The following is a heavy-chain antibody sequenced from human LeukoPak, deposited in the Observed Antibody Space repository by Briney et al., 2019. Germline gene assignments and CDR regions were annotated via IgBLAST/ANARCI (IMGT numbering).Heavy chain of an antibody. CDR1: GYTFTSYG. CDR2: IIPISGTA. Sequence: SVKVSCKASGYTFTSYGISWVRQAPGQGLEWMGGIIPISGTANYAQKFQGRVTITADESTSTAYMELSSLRSEDTAVYYCARETQPPPNDYYYYGMDVWGQGTTVTVSS. CDR3: ARETQPPPNDYYYYGMDV. J-gene: IGHJ6*02. V-gene: IGHV1-69*13. D-gene: IGHD6-13*01.